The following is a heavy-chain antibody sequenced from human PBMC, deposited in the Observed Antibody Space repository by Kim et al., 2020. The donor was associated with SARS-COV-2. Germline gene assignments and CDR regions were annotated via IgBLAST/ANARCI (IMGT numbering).Heavy chain of an antibody. CDR3: ARGHQDQNWFDP. D-gene: IGHD2-15*01. CDR1: GGSISSYF. Sequence: SETLSLTCTVSGGSISSYFWSWIRQPPGKAPEWIAYIYDSGSANYNPSLNNRVTISVDRSKNQFFLKLSSVTAADTAVYYCARGHQDQNWFDPWGQGPLV. V-gene: IGHV4-59*13. CDR2: IYDSGSA. J-gene: IGHJ5*02.